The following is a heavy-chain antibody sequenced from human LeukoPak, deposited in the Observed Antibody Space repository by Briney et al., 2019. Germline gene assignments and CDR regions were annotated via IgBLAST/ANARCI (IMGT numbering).Heavy chain of an antibody. J-gene: IGHJ6*02. V-gene: IGHV3-13*01. CDR3: ARSYYGSGSYFYYYYGMDV. Sequence: GGSLRLSCAASGFTFSSYDMHWVRQATGKGLEWVSAIGTAGDTYYPGSVKGRFTISRENAKNSLYLQMNSLRAGDTAVYYCARSYYGSGSYFYYYYGMDVWGQGTTVTVSS. CDR1: GFTFSSYD. CDR2: IGTAGDT. D-gene: IGHD3-10*01.